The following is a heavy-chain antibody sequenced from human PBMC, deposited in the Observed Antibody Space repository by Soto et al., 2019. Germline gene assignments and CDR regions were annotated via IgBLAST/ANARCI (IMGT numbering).Heavy chain of an antibody. CDR2: ISSSSSTI. V-gene: IGHV3-48*01. J-gene: IGHJ5*01. CDR1: ACSFSSYS. CDR3: AKDVEMTKIRWLES. D-gene: IGHD4-17*01. Sequence: SRRCSWAASACSFSSYSMNWVRQSPAKGLARVSYISSSSSTIYCADSVKGPFTISRDNAKNSMYLQMNRLRAEDTAVYYCAKDVEMTKIRWLESWGHGTLVTVSS.